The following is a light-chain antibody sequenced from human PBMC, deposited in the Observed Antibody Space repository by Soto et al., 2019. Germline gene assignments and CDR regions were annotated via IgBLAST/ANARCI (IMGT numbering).Light chain of an antibody. CDR1: QDISHY. CDR2: DAS. CDR3: KQSFSTPN. Sequence: DIQMTHSPSSLSASVLYTVTITFHSSQDISHYLNWYQQKPGKALKLLIYDASNLQSGVPSRFSGSGSGRDFTLTISGLQSEDFATYYCKQSFSTPNFGQGTRLEIK. V-gene: IGKV1-39*01. J-gene: IGKJ5*01.